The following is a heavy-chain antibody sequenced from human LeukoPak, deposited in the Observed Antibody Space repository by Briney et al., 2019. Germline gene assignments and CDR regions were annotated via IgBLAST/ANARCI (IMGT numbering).Heavy chain of an antibody. J-gene: IGHJ4*02. V-gene: IGHV1-69*05. D-gene: IGHD3-22*01. Sequence: SVKVSCKASGGTFSSYAISWVRQAPGQGLEWMGGIIPIFGTANYAQKFQGRATITTDESTSTAYMELSSLRSEDTAVYYCAREAGIVVGSTFDYWGQGTLVTVSS. CDR3: AREAGIVVGSTFDY. CDR1: GGTFSSYA. CDR2: IIPIFGTA.